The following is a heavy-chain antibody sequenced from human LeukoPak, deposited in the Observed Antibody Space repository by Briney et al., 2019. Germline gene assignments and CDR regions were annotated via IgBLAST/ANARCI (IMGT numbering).Heavy chain of an antibody. V-gene: IGHV3-30*02. CDR1: GFTFNDYA. Sequence: GGSLRLSCAASGFTFNDYAMDWVRQSPGRGLEWVALIRDDGSDTYHADSVKGRFTISRDNSKNTVFLRMNSLRGEDSAIYYCAKSDGHGTGYGFHIWGQGTMVTVSS. CDR3: AKSDGHGTGYGFHI. CDR2: IRDDGSDT. D-gene: IGHD6-19*01. J-gene: IGHJ3*02.